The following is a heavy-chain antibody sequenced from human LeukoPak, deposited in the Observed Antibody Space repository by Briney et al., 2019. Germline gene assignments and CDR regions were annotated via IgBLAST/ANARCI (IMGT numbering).Heavy chain of an antibody. V-gene: IGHV3-23*01. D-gene: IGHD2-15*01. CDR1: GFTFTSSA. Sequence: GGSLRLSCAASGFTFTSSAMSWVRQAPGKGLEWVSVISGSGHTTDYADSVKGRFTVSRDNSKNTLYLQMNSLRAEDTAVYYCAKSGLNRFDYWGQGTLVTASS. J-gene: IGHJ4*02. CDR2: ISGSGHTT. CDR3: AKSGLNRFDY.